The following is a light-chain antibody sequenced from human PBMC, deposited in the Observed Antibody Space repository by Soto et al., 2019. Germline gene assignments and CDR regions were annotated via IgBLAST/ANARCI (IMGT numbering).Light chain of an antibody. Sequence: DIQITQSPCTLSASVGDRVTLTCRASQSISSWLAWYQPKPGKAPKLRIYDASSLESGVPSRFSGSGSGTEFTLTISSLQPDDFATYYCQQYNSYSTFGQGTKVDI. CDR1: QSISSW. CDR3: QQYNSYST. V-gene: IGKV1-5*01. J-gene: IGKJ1*01. CDR2: DAS.